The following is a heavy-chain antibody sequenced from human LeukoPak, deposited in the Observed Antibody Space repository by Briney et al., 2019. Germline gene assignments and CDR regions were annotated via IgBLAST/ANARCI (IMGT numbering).Heavy chain of an antibody. CDR1: GYTFTGYF. V-gene: IGHV1-2*02. Sequence: ASVKVSCKASGYTFTGYFMHWVRQAPGQGLEGMGWINPNSGGTNYAQKFQGRVTMTRDTSISTAYMELSRLRSDDTAVYYCARDIELGMWTGTFDYWGQGTLVTVSS. J-gene: IGHJ4*02. CDR2: INPNSGGT. CDR3: ARDIELGMWTGTFDY. D-gene: IGHD7-27*01.